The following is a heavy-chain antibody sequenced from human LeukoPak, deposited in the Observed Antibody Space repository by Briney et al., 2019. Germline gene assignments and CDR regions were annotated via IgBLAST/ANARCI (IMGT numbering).Heavy chain of an antibody. D-gene: IGHD3-10*01. V-gene: IGHV4-30-2*01. CDR1: GGSISSGGYS. Sequence: PSQTLSLTCAVSGGSISSGGYSWSWIRQPPGTGLEWIGYIYHSGSTYYNPSLKSRVTISVDRSKNQFSLKLSSVTAADTAVYYCARASAYGSGRNDAFDIWGQGTMVTVSS. CDR2: IYHSGST. CDR3: ARASAYGSGRNDAFDI. J-gene: IGHJ3*02.